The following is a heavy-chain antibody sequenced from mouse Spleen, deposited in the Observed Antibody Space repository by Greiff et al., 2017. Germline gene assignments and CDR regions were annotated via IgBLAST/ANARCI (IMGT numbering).Heavy chain of an antibody. V-gene: IGHV1-42*01. J-gene: IGHJ3*01. CDR2: INPSTGGT. CDR1: GYSFTGYY. CDR3: ARGTITTASWFAY. D-gene: IGHD1-1*01. Sequence: VQLQQSGPELVKPGASVKISCKASGYSFTGYYMNWVKQSPEKSLEWIGEINPSTGGTTYNQKFKAKATLTVDKSSSTAYMQLKSLTSEDSAVYYCARGTITTASWFAYWGQGTLVTVSA.